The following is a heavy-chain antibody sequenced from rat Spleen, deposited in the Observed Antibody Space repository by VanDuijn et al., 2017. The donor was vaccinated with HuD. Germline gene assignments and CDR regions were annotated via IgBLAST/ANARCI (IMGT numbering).Heavy chain of an antibody. CDR1: GFTFSSFP. V-gene: IGHV5-27*01. CDR3: TTTWNFDY. J-gene: IGHJ2*01. CDR2: IGTGGGNT. Sequence: EVRLVESGGGLVQPGRSLKLSCAASGFTFSSFPMAWVRQAPKKGLEWVASIGTGGGNTYYRDSVKGRFTISRDNAKSTLYLQMGSLRSEDTATYYCTTTWNFDYWGQGVMVTVSS.